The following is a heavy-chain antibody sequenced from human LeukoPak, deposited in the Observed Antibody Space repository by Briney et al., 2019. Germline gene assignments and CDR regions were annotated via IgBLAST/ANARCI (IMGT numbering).Heavy chain of an antibody. J-gene: IGHJ4*02. CDR1: GFTFRSYA. V-gene: IGHV3-23*01. Sequence: GGSLRLSCPASGFTFRSYAMSWVRQAPGKGLEWVSAISGSGGSTYYADSVKGRFTISRDNSKNTLSLQMNSLRAEDTAVYYCATLWFGELGLYWGQGTLVSVSS. CDR3: ATLWFGELGLY. D-gene: IGHD3-10*01. CDR2: ISGSGGST.